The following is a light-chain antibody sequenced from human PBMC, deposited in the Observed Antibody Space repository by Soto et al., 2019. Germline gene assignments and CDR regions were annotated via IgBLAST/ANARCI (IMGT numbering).Light chain of an antibody. V-gene: IGKV3-15*01. CDR2: DAS. CDR1: QSFSSN. Sequence: EIAMTQSPATLSVSPGERATLSCRASQSFSSNLAWYQQKPGQAPRLLISDASTRATGIPARFSGSGSGTDFTLTISSLQPEDFATYYCQQSYTGWTFGQGTKVDIK. J-gene: IGKJ1*01. CDR3: QQSYTGWT.